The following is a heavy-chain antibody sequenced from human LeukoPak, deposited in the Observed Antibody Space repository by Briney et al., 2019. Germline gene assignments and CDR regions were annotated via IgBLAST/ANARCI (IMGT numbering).Heavy chain of an antibody. CDR1: GFAFSRYW. CDR2: ISPDGTNT. CDR3: ARNFDYGDHL. Sequence: PGGSLRLSCAASGFAFSRYWIHWVRQAPGKGLVWVSRISPDGTNTGYADSVKGRFTISRDNAKNTLYLQLNSLRAEDTAIYHCARNFDYGDHLWGQGTLVSVSS. V-gene: IGHV3-74*01. J-gene: IGHJ5*02. D-gene: IGHD4-17*01.